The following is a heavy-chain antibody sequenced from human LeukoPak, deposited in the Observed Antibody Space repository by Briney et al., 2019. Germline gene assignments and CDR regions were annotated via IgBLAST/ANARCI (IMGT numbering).Heavy chain of an antibody. Sequence: GGSLRLSCAASGLTFSSYWMSWVRPAPGKGLEWVANIKQDGSEKYYVDSVKGRFTSSRDNAKNSLYLQMNSLRAEDTAVYYCARDLGDIPFLDYWGQGTLVTVSS. CDR2: IKQDGSEK. J-gene: IGHJ4*02. D-gene: IGHD2-15*01. CDR3: ARDLGDIPFLDY. V-gene: IGHV3-7*01. CDR1: GLTFSSYW.